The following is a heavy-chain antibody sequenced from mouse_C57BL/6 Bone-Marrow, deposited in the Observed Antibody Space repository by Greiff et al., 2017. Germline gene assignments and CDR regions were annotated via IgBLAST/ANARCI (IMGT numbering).Heavy chain of an antibody. CDR1: GYSITSGYY. V-gene: IGHV3-6*01. J-gene: IGHJ2*01. CDR2: ISYDGSN. Sequence: EVQLQQSGPGLVKPSPSLSLTCSVTGYSITSGYYWNWIRQFPGNKLEWMGYISYDGSNNYNPSLKNRISITRDTSKNQFFLKLNSVTTEDTATYYCAREDYGSSFDYWGQGTTLTVSS. CDR3: AREDYGSSFDY. D-gene: IGHD1-1*01.